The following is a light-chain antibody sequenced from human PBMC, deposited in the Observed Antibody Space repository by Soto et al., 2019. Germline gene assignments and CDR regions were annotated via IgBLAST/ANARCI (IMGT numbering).Light chain of an antibody. Sequence: DIQMTQSPSTLSASVGDRVTIPCRASHSISSWLAWYQQKPGKAPNLLIYEASRLESAVPSRLSGSASGTEFTLTINSLQPDDGATYFCQQYSSYPETFGQGTKVEIK. CDR3: QQYSSYPET. CDR1: HSISSW. J-gene: IGKJ1*01. V-gene: IGKV1-5*03. CDR2: EAS.